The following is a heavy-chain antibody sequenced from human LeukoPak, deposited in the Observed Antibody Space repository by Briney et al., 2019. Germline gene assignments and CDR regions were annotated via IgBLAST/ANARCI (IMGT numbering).Heavy chain of an antibody. CDR2: ISAYNGNT. D-gene: IGHD2-15*01. CDR1: GYTFTSYG. CDR3: ARDCSGGSCYWDYYYGMDV. Sequence: ASVKVSCKASGYTFTSYGISWVRQAPGQGLEWMGWISAYNGNTNYAQKLQGRVTMTTDTSTSTAYMELRSLRSDDTAVYYCARDCSGGSCYWDYYYGMDVRGQGTTVTVSS. J-gene: IGHJ6*02. V-gene: IGHV1-18*01.